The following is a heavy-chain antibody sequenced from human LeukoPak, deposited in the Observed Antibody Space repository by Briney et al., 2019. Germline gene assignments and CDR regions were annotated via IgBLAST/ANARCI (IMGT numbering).Heavy chain of an antibody. Sequence: RASVKVSCKASGGTFSSYAISWVRQAPGQGLEWMGRIIPIFGTANYAQKFQGRVTITADKSTSTAYMELSSLRSEDTAVYYCARGGSSGYYYGPGAFDIWGQGTMVTVSS. D-gene: IGHD3-22*01. V-gene: IGHV1-69*06. CDR1: GGTFSSYA. J-gene: IGHJ3*02. CDR3: ARGGSSGYYYGPGAFDI. CDR2: IIPIFGTA.